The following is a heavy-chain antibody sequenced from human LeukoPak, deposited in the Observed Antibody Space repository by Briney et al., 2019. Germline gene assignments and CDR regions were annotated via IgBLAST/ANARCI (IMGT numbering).Heavy chain of an antibody. CDR1: GFTFSSYG. J-gene: IGHJ6*03. V-gene: IGHV3-30*02. D-gene: IGHD3-16*02. CDR3: AKGADYVWGSYRKYYMDV. Sequence: PGGSLRLSCATSGFTFSSYGMHWVRQAPGKGLEGVAFIRYDGNNKYYADSVKGRFTISRDNSKNTLYLQMNSLRAEDTAVYYCAKGADYVWGSYRKYYMDVWGKGTTVTISS. CDR2: IRYDGNNK.